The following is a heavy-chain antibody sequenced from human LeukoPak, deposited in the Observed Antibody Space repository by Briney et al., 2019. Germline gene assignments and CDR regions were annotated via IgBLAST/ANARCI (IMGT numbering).Heavy chain of an antibody. CDR1: GYTFTGYY. J-gene: IGHJ4*02. D-gene: IGHD2-2*01. Sequence: ASVKVSCKASGYTFTGYYMRWVRQAPGQGLEWMGWINPNSGGTNYAQKFQGRVTMTRDTSISTAYMELSRLRSDDTAVYYCARGGYCSSTSCRLSLDYWGQGTLVTVSS. CDR3: ARGGYCSSTSCRLSLDY. CDR2: INPNSGGT. V-gene: IGHV1-2*02.